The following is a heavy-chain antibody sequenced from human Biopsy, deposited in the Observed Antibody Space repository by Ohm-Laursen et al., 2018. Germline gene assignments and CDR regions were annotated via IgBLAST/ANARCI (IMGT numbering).Heavy chain of an antibody. D-gene: IGHD4-17*01. CDR1: GFSFTGYY. CDR2: INPKSGDT. CDR3: ARDPHGEGRDYGSYFDY. Sequence: ASVKVSCKASGFSFTGYYIHWVRQAPGQGLEWMGWINPKSGDTDYPQNFQGRVSMTRDTSISTAYMDLSRLRSDDTAVYYCARDPHGEGRDYGSYFDYWGQGTLVTVSS. J-gene: IGHJ4*02. V-gene: IGHV1-2*02.